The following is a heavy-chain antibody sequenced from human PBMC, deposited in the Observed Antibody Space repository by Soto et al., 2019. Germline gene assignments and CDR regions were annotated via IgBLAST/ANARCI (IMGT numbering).Heavy chain of an antibody. V-gene: IGHV1-69*02. CDR1: GGPFNNFI. CDR3: VKDFSGYTSL. Sequence: QVLLEQSGSVVKRPGSSVTVSCKASGGPFNNFIFTWVRQAPGQGLEWMGRIIPILNKTNYAQTFRGRVAITADTPASTSYRELTGLRLDDTAMYYCVKDFSGYTSLWGQGTLVSVTS. J-gene: IGHJ4*02. CDR2: IIPILNKT. D-gene: IGHD3-3*01.